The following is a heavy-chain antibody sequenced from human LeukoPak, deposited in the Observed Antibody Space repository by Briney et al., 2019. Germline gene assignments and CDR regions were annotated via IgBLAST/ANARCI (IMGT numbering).Heavy chain of an antibody. V-gene: IGHV3-30-3*01. J-gene: IGHJ4*02. D-gene: IGHD6-13*01. Sequence: GGSLRLSCAASGFTFSSYAMHWVRQAPGKGLEWVAVISYDGSNKYYADSVKGRFTISRDNPKNTLYLQMNSLRAEDTAVYYCARGVLVYYFDYWGQGTLVTVSS. CDR2: ISYDGSNK. CDR3: ARGVLVYYFDY. CDR1: GFTFSSYA.